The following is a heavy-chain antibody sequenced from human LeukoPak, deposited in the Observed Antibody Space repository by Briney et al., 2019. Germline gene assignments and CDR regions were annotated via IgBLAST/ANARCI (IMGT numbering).Heavy chain of an antibody. CDR2: ISAYNGNT. J-gene: IGHJ6*03. CDR3: ASLRYCNSTSCYGYYMDV. Sequence: ASVKVSCKASGYTFTSYGISWVRQAPGQGLEWMGWISAYNGNTNYAQKLQGRVTMTTDTSTSTAYMELRSLRSDDTAVYYCASLRYCNSTSCYGYYMDVWGKGTTVTVSS. V-gene: IGHV1-18*01. CDR1: GYTFTSYG. D-gene: IGHD2-2*01.